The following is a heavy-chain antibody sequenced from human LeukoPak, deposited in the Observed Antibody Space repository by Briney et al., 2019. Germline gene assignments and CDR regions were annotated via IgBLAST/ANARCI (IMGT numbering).Heavy chain of an antibody. CDR3: ARGVVIAPQTFDY. D-gene: IGHD2-21*01. CDR2: IYYSGST. Sequence: SETLSLTCTVSGESISGFYWTWIRQPPGKGLEWIGYIYYSGSTNYNPSLKGRVTISVDTSKNQFSLKLSSVTAADTAVYYCARGVVIAPQTFDYWGQGTLVTVSS. J-gene: IGHJ4*02. CDR1: GESISGFY. V-gene: IGHV4-59*01.